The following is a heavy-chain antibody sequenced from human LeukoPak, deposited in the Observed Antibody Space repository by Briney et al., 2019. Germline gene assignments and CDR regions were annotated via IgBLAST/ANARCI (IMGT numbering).Heavy chain of an antibody. CDR2: INHSGST. D-gene: IGHD2-21*02. CDR3: ASQGAYCGGDCYSHYFDY. CDR1: GGSFSGYY. J-gene: IGHJ4*02. Sequence: SETLSLTCAAYGGSFSGYYWSWIRQPPGKGLEWIGEINHSGSTNYNPSLKSRVTISVDTSKNQFSLKLSSVTAADTAVYYCASQGAYCGGDCYSHYFDYWGQGTLVTVSP. V-gene: IGHV4-34*01.